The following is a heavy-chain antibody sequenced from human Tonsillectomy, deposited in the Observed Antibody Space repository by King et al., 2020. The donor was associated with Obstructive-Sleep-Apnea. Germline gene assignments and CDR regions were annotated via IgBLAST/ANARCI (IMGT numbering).Heavy chain of an antibody. CDR3: ARGGYYDSSGYQL. D-gene: IGHD3-22*01. Sequence: VQLVESGGGLVQPGGSLRLSCAASGFTVSRNYMSWVRQAPGKGLEWVSVIYSTGSTYYADSVKGRFTISRHNSKNTLYLQMNSLRAEDTAVYYCARGGYYDSSGYQLWGQGTLVTVSS. CDR1: GFTVSRNY. CDR2: IYSTGST. V-gene: IGHV3-53*04. J-gene: IGHJ4*02.